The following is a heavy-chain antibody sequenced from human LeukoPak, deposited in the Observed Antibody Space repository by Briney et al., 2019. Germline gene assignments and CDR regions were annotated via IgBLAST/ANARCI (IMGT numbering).Heavy chain of an antibody. CDR2: VNHLGRT. D-gene: IGHD6-19*01. CDR3: ARGSASGIYPIDY. V-gene: IGHV4-34*01. Sequence: SETLSLTCAVSGGSFSVYYWSWIRQPPGKGLEWIWEVNHLGRTNYNPSLKSRVTMSLDTSKKEVSLKLTSVTAADTAVYYCARGSASGIYPIDYWGQGTLVTVSS. J-gene: IGHJ4*02. CDR1: GGSFSVYY.